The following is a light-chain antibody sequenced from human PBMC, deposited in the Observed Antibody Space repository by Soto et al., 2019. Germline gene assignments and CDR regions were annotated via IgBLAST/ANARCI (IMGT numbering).Light chain of an antibody. CDR3: CSYAGSNYV. V-gene: IGLV2-23*02. CDR1: SSDVGNYNL. J-gene: IGLJ1*01. Sequence: QSVLTQPASVYGSPGQSITISCTGTSSDVGNYNLVSWYQHHPGKAPKLVIYEVSKRPSGVSNRFSGSKSGDTASLTISGLQAEDEADYYCCSYAGSNYVFGTGTKVTVL. CDR2: EVS.